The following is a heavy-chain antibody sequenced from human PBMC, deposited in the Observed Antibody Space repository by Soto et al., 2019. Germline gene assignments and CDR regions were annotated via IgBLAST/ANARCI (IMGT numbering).Heavy chain of an antibody. CDR2: ISSSGSII. V-gene: IGHV3-11*01. J-gene: IGHJ4*02. D-gene: IGHD3-22*01. CDR3: ASDLGYYDSSGYFDY. CDR1: GFTFSDYY. Sequence: GGSLRLSCAASGFTFSDYYMSWIRQAPGKGLEWVSYISSSGSIIYYADSVKGRFTISRDNAKNSLYLQMNSLRAEDTAVYYCASDLGYYDSSGYFDYWGQGTLVTVSS.